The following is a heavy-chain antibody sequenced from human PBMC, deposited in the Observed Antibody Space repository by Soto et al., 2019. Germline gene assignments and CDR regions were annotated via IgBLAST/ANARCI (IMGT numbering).Heavy chain of an antibody. D-gene: IGHD6-13*01. V-gene: IGHV1-18*01. Sequence: VASVKVSCKASGYTFTSYGISWVRQAPGQGLEWMGWISAYNGNTNYAQKLQGRVTMTTDTSTSTAYMELRSLRSDDTAVYYCARMGSSWYYYYYGMDVWGQGTTVTVSS. CDR2: ISAYNGNT. CDR3: ARMGSSWYYYYYGMDV. J-gene: IGHJ6*02. CDR1: GYTFTSYG.